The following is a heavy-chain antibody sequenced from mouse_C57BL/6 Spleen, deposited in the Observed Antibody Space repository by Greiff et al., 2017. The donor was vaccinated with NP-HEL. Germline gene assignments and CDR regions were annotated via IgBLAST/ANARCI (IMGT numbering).Heavy chain of an antibody. Sequence: DVHLVESGGGLVKPGGSLKLSCAASGFTFSSYAMSWVRQTPEKRLEWVATISDGGSYTYYPDNVKGRFTISRDNAKNTLFLQMTSLRSEDTAMYYCARGGDYDYWGQGTTLTVSS. D-gene: IGHD2-4*01. CDR2: ISDGGSYT. CDR3: ARGGDYDY. CDR1: GFTFSSYA. J-gene: IGHJ2*01. V-gene: IGHV5-4*01.